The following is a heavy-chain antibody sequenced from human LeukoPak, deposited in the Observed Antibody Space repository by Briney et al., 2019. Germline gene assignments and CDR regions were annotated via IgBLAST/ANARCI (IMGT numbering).Heavy chain of an antibody. CDR2: ISGSGGST. CDR1: GFTFSSYA. D-gene: IGHD4-23*01. J-gene: IGHJ4*02. Sequence: GGSLRLSCAASGFTFSSYAMSWVRQAPGKGLEWVSAISGSGGSTYYADSVKGRFTISRDNSKNTLYLQMNSLRAEDTAVYYCSRDYGGNLFYFDYWGQGTLVTVSS. V-gene: IGHV3-23*01. CDR3: SRDYGGNLFYFDY.